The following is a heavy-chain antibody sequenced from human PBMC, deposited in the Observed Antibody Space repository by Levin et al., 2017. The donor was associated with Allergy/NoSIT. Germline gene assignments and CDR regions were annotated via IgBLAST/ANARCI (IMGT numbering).Heavy chain of an antibody. D-gene: IGHD2-21*02. J-gene: IGHJ4*02. CDR1: GYSFPSYW. CDR3: AIRGAAGDSFGYYFDY. Sequence: GESLKISCKGSGYSFPSYWIGWVRQMPGKGLEWMGIIYPGDSDTRYTPSFQGQVTISVDKSISTAYQQWSSLKASDTAMYYCAIRGAAGDSFGYYFDYWGRGTLVTVSS. CDR2: IYPGDSDT. V-gene: IGHV5-51*01.